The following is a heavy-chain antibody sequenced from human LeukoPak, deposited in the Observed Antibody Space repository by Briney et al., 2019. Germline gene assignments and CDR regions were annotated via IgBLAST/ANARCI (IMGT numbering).Heavy chain of an antibody. V-gene: IGHV1-18*01. CDR3: ARAGATTRISYYYGMDV. CDR2: ISAYNGNT. J-gene: IGHJ6*02. D-gene: IGHD1-26*01. Sequence: ASVKVSCKASGYTFTNYGISRVRQAPGQGLEWMGWISAYNGNTNYAQKLQGRVTMTTDTSTSTAYMELRSLRSDDTAVYYCARAGATTRISYYYGMDVWGQGTTVTVSS. CDR1: GYTFTNYG.